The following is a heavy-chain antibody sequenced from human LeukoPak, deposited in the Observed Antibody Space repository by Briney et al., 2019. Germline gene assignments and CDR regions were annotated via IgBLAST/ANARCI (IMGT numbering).Heavy chain of an antibody. CDR3: ARIRPSLKNIVVVPAAILGAFDI. J-gene: IGHJ3*02. D-gene: IGHD2-2*01. Sequence: SETLSLTCTVSGGSISSYYWNWIRQPPGKGLEWIGYIYYSGSTNYNPSLKSRVTISVDTSKNQFSLKLSSVTAADTAVYYCARIRPSLKNIVVVPAAILGAFDIWGQGTMVTVSS. CDR1: GGSISSYY. V-gene: IGHV4-59*08. CDR2: IYYSGST.